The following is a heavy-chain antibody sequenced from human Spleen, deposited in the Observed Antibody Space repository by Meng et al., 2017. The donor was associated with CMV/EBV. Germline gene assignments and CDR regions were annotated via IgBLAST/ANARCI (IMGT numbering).Heavy chain of an antibody. CDR1: GGSFSGYY. CDR2: INHSGST. J-gene: IGHJ4*02. V-gene: IGHV4-34*01. Sequence: SETLSLTCAVYGGSFSGYYWSWIRQPPGKGLEWIGEINHSGSTNYNPSLKSRVTISVDTSKNQFSLKLSSVTAADTAVYYCARHFVPSSLIQLVDYWGQGTLVTVSS. CDR3: ARHFVPSSLIQLVDY. D-gene: IGHD5-18*01.